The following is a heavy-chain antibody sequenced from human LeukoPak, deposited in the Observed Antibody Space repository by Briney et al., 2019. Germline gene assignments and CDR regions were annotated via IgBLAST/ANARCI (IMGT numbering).Heavy chain of an antibody. V-gene: IGHV4-39*07. CDR1: SGSISTSNYY. D-gene: IGHD3-9*01. J-gene: IGHJ4*02. CDR3: ARSKDILTGYCFDY. CDR2: IFYSGST. Sequence: SETLSLTCTVSSGSISTSNYYWGWVRQPPGKALEWIGNIFYSGSTYYSPSLKSRVTISLDTSRNQFSLKLNSVTAADTAVYYCARSKDILTGYCFDYWGQGTLVTVSS.